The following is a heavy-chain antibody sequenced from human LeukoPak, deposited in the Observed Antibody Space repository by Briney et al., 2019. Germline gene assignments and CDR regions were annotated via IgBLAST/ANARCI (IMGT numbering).Heavy chain of an antibody. CDR3: ARGNGQVPAAQYYFDY. CDR1: GFTFSSYW. Sequence: PGGSLRLSCAASGFTFSSYWMSWVRQAPGKGLEWVSNIKQDGSEKYYVDSVKGRFTISRDNAKTSLYLQMNSLRAEDTAVYYCARGNGQVPAAQYYFDYWGQGTLVTVSS. CDR2: IKQDGSEK. J-gene: IGHJ4*02. V-gene: IGHV3-7*01. D-gene: IGHD2-2*01.